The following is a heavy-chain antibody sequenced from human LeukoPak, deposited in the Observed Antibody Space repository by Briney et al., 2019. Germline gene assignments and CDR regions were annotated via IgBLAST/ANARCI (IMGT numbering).Heavy chain of an antibody. CDR2: IDPSDSYT. CDR1: GYSFTSYY. Sequence: GESLKISCKGSGYSFTSYYIGWVRQMPGKGLEWMGRIDPSDSYTNYSPSFQGHVTISADKSCSTAFLQWSSLKASDTAMYYCARLIAAPNTDYFDYWGQGTLVTVSS. CDR3: ARLIAAPNTDYFDY. V-gene: IGHV5-10-1*01. D-gene: IGHD6-13*01. J-gene: IGHJ4*02.